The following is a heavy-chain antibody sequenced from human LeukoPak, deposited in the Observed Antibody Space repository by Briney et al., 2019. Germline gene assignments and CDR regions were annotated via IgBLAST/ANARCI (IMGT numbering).Heavy chain of an antibody. CDR3: ARDCYSGGDCYNFDY. J-gene: IGHJ4*02. CDR1: GYTLTELS. V-gene: IGHV1-24*01. CDR2: FDPEDGET. D-gene: IGHD2-21*02. Sequence: ASVKVSCKVSGYTLTELSMHWVRQAPGKGLEWMGGFDPEDGETIYAQKFQSRVTMTEDTSTDTAYMELSSLRSEDTAVYYCARDCYSGGDCYNFDYWGQGTLVTVSS.